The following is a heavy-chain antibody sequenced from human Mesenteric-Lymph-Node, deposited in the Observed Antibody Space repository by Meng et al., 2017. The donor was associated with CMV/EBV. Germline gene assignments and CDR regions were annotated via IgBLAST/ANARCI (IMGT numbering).Heavy chain of an antibody. CDR1: GGSISSGSYY. CDR2: IYYSGST. CDR3: ARLSVLFGVVITPFDY. V-gene: IGHV4-39*02. D-gene: IGHD3-3*01. J-gene: IGHJ4*02. Sequence: GSLRLSCTVSGGSISSGSYYWGWIRQPPGKGLEWIGSIYYSGSTYYNPSLKSRVTISVDTSRNHFSLKLSSVTAADTAVYYCARLSVLFGVVITPFDYWGQGTLVTVSS.